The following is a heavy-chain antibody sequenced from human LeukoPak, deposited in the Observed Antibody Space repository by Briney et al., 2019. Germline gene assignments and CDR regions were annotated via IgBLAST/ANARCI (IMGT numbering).Heavy chain of an antibody. V-gene: IGHV1-2*02. CDR3: ARALSLPQDSSGWYAFDY. CDR2: INPNSGGT. CDR1: GYTFTGYC. Sequence: ASVKVSCKASGYTFTGYCMHWVRQAPGQGLEWMGWINPNSGGTNYAQKFQGRVTMTRDTSISTAYMELSRLRSDDTAVYYCARALSLPQDSSGWYAFDYWGQGTLVTVSS. D-gene: IGHD6-19*01. J-gene: IGHJ4*02.